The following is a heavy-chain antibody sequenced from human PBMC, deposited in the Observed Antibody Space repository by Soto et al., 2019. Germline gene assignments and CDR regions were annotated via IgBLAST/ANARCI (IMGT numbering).Heavy chain of an antibody. CDR3: ARDGVGTTTYFGYFDY. V-gene: IGHV3-33*01. CDR1: GFTFSGYG. D-gene: IGHD1-26*01. Sequence: PGGSLRLSCAASGFTFSGYGMHWVRQAPGKGLEWVAVTRHDGSNTYYADSVRGRFTTSRDNSNKMLYLQMNSLRAEDTAVYYCARDGVGTTTYFGYFDYWGQGTLVTVSS. J-gene: IGHJ4*02. CDR2: TRHDGSNT.